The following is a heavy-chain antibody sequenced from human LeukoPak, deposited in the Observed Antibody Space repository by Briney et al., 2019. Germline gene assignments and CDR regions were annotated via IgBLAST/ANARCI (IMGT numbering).Heavy chain of an antibody. Sequence: GESLKISCKGSGYSFTSYWIGWVRQMPGKGLEWMGIIYPGDSDTRYSPSFQGQVTISADKSISTAYLQWSSLKASDTAMYYCARGFGSGWFLYYFDFWGQGTLVTVSS. CDR3: ARGFGSGWFLYYFDF. J-gene: IGHJ4*02. CDR2: IYPGDSDT. V-gene: IGHV5-51*01. CDR1: GYSFTSYW. D-gene: IGHD6-19*01.